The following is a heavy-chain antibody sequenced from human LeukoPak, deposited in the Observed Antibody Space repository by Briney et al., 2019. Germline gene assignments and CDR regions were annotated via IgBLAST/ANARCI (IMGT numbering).Heavy chain of an antibody. D-gene: IGHD5-12*01. CDR1: GGTFSSYA. CDR2: IIPILGIA. V-gene: IGHV1-69*04. Sequence: GASVKVSCKASGGTFSSYAISWVQQAPGQGLEWMGRIIPILGIANYAQKFQGRVTITADKSTSTAYMELSSLRSEDTAVYYCAGGDIDWLRSPGTLYYVDSWGQGILVTVSS. J-gene: IGHJ4*02. CDR3: AGGDIDWLRSPGTLYYVDS.